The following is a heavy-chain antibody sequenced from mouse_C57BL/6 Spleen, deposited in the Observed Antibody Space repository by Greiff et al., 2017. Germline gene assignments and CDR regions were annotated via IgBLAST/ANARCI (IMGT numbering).Heavy chain of an antibody. J-gene: IGHJ1*03. CDR2: IYPSDGET. CDR3: ASEGG. Sequence: QVQLQQPGAELVRPGSSVKLSCKASGYTFTSYWMDWVKQRPGQGLEWIGNIYPSDGETHYNQKFKDKATLTVDKSSSTAYMQLSSLTSEDSAVYYGASEGGWGTGTTVTVSS. V-gene: IGHV1-61*01. CDR1: GYTFTSYW.